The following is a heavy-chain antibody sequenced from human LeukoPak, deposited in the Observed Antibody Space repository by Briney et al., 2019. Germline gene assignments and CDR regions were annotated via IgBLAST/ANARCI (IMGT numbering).Heavy chain of an antibody. CDR1: GFTFSSYG. V-gene: IGHV3-23*01. D-gene: IGHD2-2*01. CDR2: ISGSGGST. Sequence: GGSLRLSGAASGFTFSSYGMSWVRQAPGKGLEWVSAISGSGGSTYYADSVKGRFTISRDNSKNTLYLQMNSLRAEDTAVYYCAKLRGGYCSSTSCYYWGQGTLVTVSS. CDR3: AKLRGGYCSSTSCYY. J-gene: IGHJ4*02.